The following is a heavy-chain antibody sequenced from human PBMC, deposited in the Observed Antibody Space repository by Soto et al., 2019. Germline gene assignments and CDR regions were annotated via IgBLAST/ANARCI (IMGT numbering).Heavy chain of an antibody. CDR3: ARGGYDVRYYYYYAMDV. CDR2: IIPIFGTA. V-gene: IGHV1-69*13. D-gene: IGHD1-1*01. CDR1: GGTFSSYA. Sequence: SVKVSCKASGGTFSSYAISWVRQAPGQGLEWMGGIIPIFGTANYAQKFQGRVTITADESTSTAYMELSSLRSEDTAVFYCARGGYDVRYYYYYAMDVWGQGTTVTVSS. J-gene: IGHJ6*02.